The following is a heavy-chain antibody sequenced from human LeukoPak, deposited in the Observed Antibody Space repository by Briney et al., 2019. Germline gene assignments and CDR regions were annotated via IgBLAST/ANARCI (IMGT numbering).Heavy chain of an antibody. V-gene: IGHV1-8*02. CDR1: GYSFTSYD. J-gene: IGHJ4*02. D-gene: IGHD6-19*01. Sequence: GASVKVSCKASGYSFTSYDINWVRQATGQGLEWMGWMNPKSGNTGYAQKFQGRVAMTRDTSISTAYMELSGLTSEDTAVYYCARLAGPRREYWGQGTPVTVSS. CDR2: MNPKSGNT. CDR3: ARLAGPRREY.